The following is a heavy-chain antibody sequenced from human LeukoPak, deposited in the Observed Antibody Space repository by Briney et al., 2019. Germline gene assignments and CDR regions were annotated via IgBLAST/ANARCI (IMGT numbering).Heavy chain of an antibody. D-gene: IGHD5-24*01. CDR1: GYTFTGYY. J-gene: IGHJ4*02. Sequence: ASVKVSRKASGYTFTGYYMHWVRQAPGQGLEWMGWINPNSGGTNYAQKFQGRVTMTRDTSISTAYMELSRLRSDDTAVYYCAGVSRDGYNYWGYFDYWGQGTLVTVSS. CDR3: AGVSRDGYNYWGYFDY. CDR2: INPNSGGT. V-gene: IGHV1-2*02.